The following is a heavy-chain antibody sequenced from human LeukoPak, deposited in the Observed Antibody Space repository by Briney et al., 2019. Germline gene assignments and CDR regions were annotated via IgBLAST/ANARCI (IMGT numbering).Heavy chain of an antibody. V-gene: IGHV4-59*12. CDR2: IYYSGST. D-gene: IGHD2-2*01. J-gene: IGHJ4*02. Sequence: SETLSLTCTVSGGSISSYYWSWIRQPPGKGLEWIGYIYYSGSTNYNPSLKSRVTISVDTSKNQFSLKLSSVTAADTAVYYCARDVVVPAAHTFDYWGQGTLVTVSS. CDR1: GGSISSYY. CDR3: ARDVVVPAAHTFDY.